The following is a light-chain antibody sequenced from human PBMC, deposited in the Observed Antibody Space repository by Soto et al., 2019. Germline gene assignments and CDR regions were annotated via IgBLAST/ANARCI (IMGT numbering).Light chain of an antibody. CDR1: SSDIGRYNY. CDR3: SSYAGSNNLM. CDR2: EVS. J-gene: IGLJ3*02. Sequence: QSALTQPPSASGSPGQSVTISCTGTSSDIGRYNYVSWYQQHPGKAPKLMIYEVSKRPSGVPDRFSGSKSGNTASLTVSGLQAEDEADYYCSSYAGSNNLMFGGGTKVTVL. V-gene: IGLV2-8*01.